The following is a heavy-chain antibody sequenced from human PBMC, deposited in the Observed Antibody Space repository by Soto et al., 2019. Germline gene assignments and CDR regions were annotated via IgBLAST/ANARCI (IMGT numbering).Heavy chain of an antibody. V-gene: IGHV1-46*01. Sequence: ASVKVSCKASGYTFTSYYMHWVRQAPGQGLEWMGIINPSGGSTSYAQKFQGRVTMTRDTSTSTVYMELSSLRSEDTAVYYCARMDSYGDYYYYGMDVWGQRTTVTVSS. D-gene: IGHD1-26*01. J-gene: IGHJ6*02. CDR1: GYTFTSYY. CDR2: INPSGGST. CDR3: ARMDSYGDYYYYGMDV.